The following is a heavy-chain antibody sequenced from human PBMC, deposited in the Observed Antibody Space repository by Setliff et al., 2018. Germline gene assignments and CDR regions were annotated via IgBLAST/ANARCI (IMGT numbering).Heavy chain of an antibody. V-gene: IGHV4-39*07. D-gene: IGHD5-12*01. CDR3: ARNPDFLQYSFDL. CDR2: INYYGSIFDDGTTYST. J-gene: IGHJ2*01. CDR1: GGSISNSTFY. Sequence: SETLSLTCTVSGGSISNSTFYWGWIRQPPGKGLEWIGSINYYGSIFDDGTTYSTYYNPSLKSRATISIDTSKSQFSLKLSSMTAADTVLYYCARNPDFLQYSFDLWGRGTLVTVSS.